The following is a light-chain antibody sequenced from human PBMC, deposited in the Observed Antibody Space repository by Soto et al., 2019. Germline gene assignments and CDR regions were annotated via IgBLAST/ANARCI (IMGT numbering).Light chain of an antibody. CDR2: GAS. CDR1: QSVSSSY. CDR3: QQHGSSPPS. V-gene: IGKV3-20*01. J-gene: IGKJ1*01. Sequence: EIVLTQSPGTLSLSPGERATLSCRASQSVSSSYLAWYQQKPGQAPRLLIYGASSRATGIPDRFSGSGSGTDFTLTISRLEPEDFAAYYCQQHGSSPPSFGQGTKVEIK.